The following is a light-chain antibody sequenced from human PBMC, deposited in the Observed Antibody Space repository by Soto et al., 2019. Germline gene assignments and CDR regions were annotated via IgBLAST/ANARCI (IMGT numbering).Light chain of an antibody. CDR1: QSVGTY. V-gene: IGKV3-11*01. CDR2: DAS. CDR3: QQRNNWPPFT. J-gene: IGKJ3*01. Sequence: IVLTQSPATLSFSPGERVTLSCRASQSVGTYLAWYQQKPGQAPRLLIYDASNRATGIPARFSGSGSGTDFTLTISSLEPEDFAVYYCQQRNNWPPFTFGPGTKVDIK.